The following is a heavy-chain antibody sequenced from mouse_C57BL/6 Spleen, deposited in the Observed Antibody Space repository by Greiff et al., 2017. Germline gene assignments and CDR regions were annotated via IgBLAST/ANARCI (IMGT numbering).Heavy chain of an antibody. J-gene: IGHJ2*01. CDR1: GYTFTSYW. D-gene: IGHD2-5*01. CDR2: IDPSDSYT. Sequence: QVQLQQPGAELVKPGASVKLSCKASGYTFTSYWMQWVKQRPGQGLEWIGEIDPSDSYTNYNQKFKGKATLTVDTSSSTAYMELRSLTSEDSAVYYCTKGAYYSNYFDYWGQGTTLTVSS. CDR3: TKGAYYSNYFDY. V-gene: IGHV1-50*01.